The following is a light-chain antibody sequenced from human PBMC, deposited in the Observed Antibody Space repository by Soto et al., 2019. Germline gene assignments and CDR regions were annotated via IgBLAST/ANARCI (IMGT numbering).Light chain of an antibody. CDR1: NSDIGGYNF. Sequence: QSVLTQPASVSGSPGQSITISCTGTNSDIGGYNFVSWYQHHPGKAPKLMIFEVSNRPSGVSNRFSGSKSGNTASLTISELQTEDEADYYCSSFTSSDTDVFGTGTKVTVL. V-gene: IGLV2-14*01. J-gene: IGLJ1*01. CDR3: SSFTSSDTDV. CDR2: EVS.